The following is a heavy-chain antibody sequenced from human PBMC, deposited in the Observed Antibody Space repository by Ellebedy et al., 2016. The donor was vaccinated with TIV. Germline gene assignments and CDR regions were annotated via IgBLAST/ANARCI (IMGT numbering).Heavy chain of an antibody. D-gene: IGHD3-3*01. CDR2: ISYDGTDK. CDR1: GFTFNNYA. V-gene: IGHV3-30-3*01. Sequence: PGGSLRLSCSASGFTFNNYAMHWVRQAPGKGLEWVAAISYDGTDKYYADSLKGRFTISRDNSRNTLYLQMNSLRAEETAVYYCVRELMLGVLDYWGQGTLVTVSS. CDR3: VRELMLGVLDY. J-gene: IGHJ4*02.